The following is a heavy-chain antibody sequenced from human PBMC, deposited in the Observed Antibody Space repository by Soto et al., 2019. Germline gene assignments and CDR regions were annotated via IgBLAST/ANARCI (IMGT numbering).Heavy chain of an antibody. CDR1: GFTFDSYA. CDR2: ISWNSGSR. CDR3: VKDIHEQWLVSHFEY. V-gene: IGHV3-9*01. Sequence: EVQLVESGGGLVQPGRSLRLSCVASGFTFDSYAMHWVRQAPGKGLEWVSGISWNSGSRGYEDSVKGRFTISRDNAQNSLYLEMTSLRVEDTAFYYCVKDIHEQWLVSHFEYWGQGALVTVSS. J-gene: IGHJ4*02. D-gene: IGHD6-19*01.